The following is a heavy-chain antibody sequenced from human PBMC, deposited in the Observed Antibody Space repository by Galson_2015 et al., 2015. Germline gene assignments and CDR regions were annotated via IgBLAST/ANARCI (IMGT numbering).Heavy chain of an antibody. CDR2: LSGSGGST. CDR1: GFTFMNYG. CDR3: ATASEYSGYGGFDY. Sequence: SLRLSCAASGFTFMNYGMSWVRQAPGKGLEWVSTLSGSGGSTYYVDSVKGRFTFSRDNSKNTLYLQLNSLRAEDTAVYYCATASEYSGYGGFDYWGQGTLVTVSS. J-gene: IGHJ4*02. V-gene: IGHV3-23*01. D-gene: IGHD5-12*01.